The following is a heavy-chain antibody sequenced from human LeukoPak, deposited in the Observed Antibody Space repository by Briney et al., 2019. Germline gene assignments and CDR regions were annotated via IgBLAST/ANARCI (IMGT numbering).Heavy chain of an antibody. D-gene: IGHD1-26*01. CDR1: GYTFTGYF. CDR3: ASMVGVVYDP. CDR2: MNPNSGNT. Sequence: GASVKVSCKASGYTFTGYFMHWVRQAPGQGLEWMGWMNPNSGNTGYAQKFQGRVTMTRNTSISTAYMELSSLRSEDTAVYYCASMVGVVYDPWGQGTLVTVSS. J-gene: IGHJ5*02. V-gene: IGHV1-8*02.